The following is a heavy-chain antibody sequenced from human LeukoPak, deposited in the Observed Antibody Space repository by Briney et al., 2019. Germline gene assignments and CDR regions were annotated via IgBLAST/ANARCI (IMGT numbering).Heavy chain of an antibody. V-gene: IGHV1-2*02. Sequence: GASVKVSCKASGYTFTGYYMHWVRQAPGQGLEWMGWINPNSGDTKYAQKFQGRVTMTRDTSISTAYMELSRLRSDDTAVYYCASLVVVAATQFLHWGQGTLVTVSS. CDR3: ASLVVVAATQFLH. CDR1: GYTFTGYY. CDR2: INPNSGDT. D-gene: IGHD2-15*01. J-gene: IGHJ4*02.